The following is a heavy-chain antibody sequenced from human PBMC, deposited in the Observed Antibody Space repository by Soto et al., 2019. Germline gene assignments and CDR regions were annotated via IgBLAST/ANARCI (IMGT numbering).Heavy chain of an antibody. J-gene: IGHJ4*02. Sequence: QVQLVQSGAEVKKPGASVKVSCKASGYTFTSYGISWVRQAPGQGREWMGWISAYNGNTNYAQQLQGRVTMPTDTSTSTAYMELRSRGSDDTGVYDCAREGAWELRPTDYWGQGTLVTVSS. D-gene: IGHD1-26*01. CDR3: AREGAWELRPTDY. CDR2: ISAYNGNT. V-gene: IGHV1-18*01. CDR1: GYTFTSYG.